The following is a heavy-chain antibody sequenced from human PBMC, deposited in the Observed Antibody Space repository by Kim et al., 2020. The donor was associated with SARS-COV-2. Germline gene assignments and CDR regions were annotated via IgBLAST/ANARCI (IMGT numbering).Heavy chain of an antibody. Sequence: SKTLSLICTVSGASITSANYFWGWIRQQPGKGLEWIGYMYYSGTPYYNPSLKSRVTISRDTSTNTFSLRLTSVTAADTAVYYCAREVDAAGDSDAFDIWGQGTVVTVSS. J-gene: IGHJ3*02. V-gene: IGHV4-31*03. CDR2: MYYSGTP. CDR1: GASITSANYF. D-gene: IGHD2-21*02. CDR3: AREVDAAGDSDAFDI.